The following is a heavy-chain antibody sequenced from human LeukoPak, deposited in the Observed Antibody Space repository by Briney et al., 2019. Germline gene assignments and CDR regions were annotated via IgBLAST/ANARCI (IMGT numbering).Heavy chain of an antibody. V-gene: IGHV3-23*01. Sequence: GGSLRLSCVASGFTFRSYAMNWVRQAPGKGLEWVSLVSTSGNTHYADSVKGRFPISRDNSRRTLYLQMSSLRAEDTAIYYCVVSDFWSGYYDHNWFGPWGQGILVTVSS. CDR3: VVSDFWSGYYDHNWFGP. D-gene: IGHD3-3*01. J-gene: IGHJ5*02. CDR2: VSTSGNT. CDR1: GFTFRSYA.